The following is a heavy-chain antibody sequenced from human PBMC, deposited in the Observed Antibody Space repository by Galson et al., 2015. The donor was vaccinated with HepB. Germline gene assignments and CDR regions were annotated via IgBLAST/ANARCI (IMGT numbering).Heavy chain of an antibody. CDR3: AKGGPYNSSPFKY. Sequence: SLRLSCAVSAFTFSTYPMSWVRQAPGKGLEWVSSVSGSGGGTLYADSVKGRFTISRDNSKNTLYLQMNSLRAEDTAVYYCAKGGPYNSSPFKYWGQGTLVTVSS. J-gene: IGHJ4*02. CDR1: AFTFSTYP. V-gene: IGHV3-23*01. CDR2: VSGSGGGT. D-gene: IGHD6-6*01.